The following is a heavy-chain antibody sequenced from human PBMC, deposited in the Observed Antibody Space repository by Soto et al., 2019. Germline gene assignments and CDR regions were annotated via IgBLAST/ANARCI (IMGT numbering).Heavy chain of an antibody. D-gene: IGHD1-7*01. CDR3: TTPSLNWNYDGSFHY. J-gene: IGHJ4*02. V-gene: IGHV3-15*01. CDR1: GFTFRNAW. Sequence: PGGPLRLSCAASGFTFRNAWMSWVRQAPGEGLECVGRIKSKSDGGTTDYAAPVKGRFTISREDSKNTLYLQMNGLKTEDTAVYYCTTPSLNWNYDGSFHYWGQGTLVTVSS. CDR2: IKSKSDGGTT.